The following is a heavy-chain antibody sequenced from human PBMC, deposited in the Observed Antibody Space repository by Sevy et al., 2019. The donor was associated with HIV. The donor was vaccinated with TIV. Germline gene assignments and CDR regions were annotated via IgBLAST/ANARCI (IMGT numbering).Heavy chain of an antibody. J-gene: IGHJ4*02. CDR1: GFTFSSYW. Sequence: GSLRLSCAASGFTFSSYWMTWVRQAPGEGLEWVANMRQDGSEKYYVDSVKGRFTISRDNAKNSLYLQMNSLRAEDTAVYYCARGIYGSGSRLGLGYWGQGTLVTVSS. CDR2: MRQDGSEK. D-gene: IGHD3-10*01. V-gene: IGHV3-7*01. CDR3: ARGIYGSGSRLGLGY.